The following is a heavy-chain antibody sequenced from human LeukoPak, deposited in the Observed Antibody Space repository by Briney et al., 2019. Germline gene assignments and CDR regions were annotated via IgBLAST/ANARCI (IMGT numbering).Heavy chain of an antibody. CDR3: ARVGYSYGYAYFDY. V-gene: IGHV1-69*13. J-gene: IGHJ4*02. CDR2: IIPIFGTA. D-gene: IGHD5-18*01. CDR1: GGTFSSYA. Sequence: SVKVSCKASGGTFSSYAISWVRQPPGQGLEWMGGIIPIFGTANYAQKFQGRVTITADESTSTAYMELSSLRSEDTAVYYCARVGYSYGYAYFDYWGQGTLVTVSS.